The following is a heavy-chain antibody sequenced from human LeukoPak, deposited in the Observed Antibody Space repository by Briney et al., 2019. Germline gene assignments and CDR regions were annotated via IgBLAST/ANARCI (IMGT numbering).Heavy chain of an antibody. D-gene: IGHD3-22*01. V-gene: IGHV3-23*01. CDR1: GFTLSSYA. J-gene: IGHJ3*02. CDR2: ISHSGGST. Sequence: PVRSLRLSCAASGFTLSSYAMSWVRQSPGKGLEGVSCISHSGGSTYYADSVKGRVTISRDNSKKTMYLQMNSLRAEDTAVYYCAKGYGTMIDDAFDIWGQGTMVTVSS. CDR3: AKGYGTMIDDAFDI.